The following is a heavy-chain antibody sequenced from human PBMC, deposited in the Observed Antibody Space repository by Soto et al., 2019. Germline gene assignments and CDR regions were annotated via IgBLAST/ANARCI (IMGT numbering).Heavy chain of an antibody. CDR1: GFSLSNARMG. CDR3: ARTNLAWDYYYGMDV. CDR2: IFSNDEK. V-gene: IGHV2-26*01. Sequence: QVTLKESGPVLVNPTETLTLTCTVSGFSLSNARMGVSWIRQPPGKPLEWLEHIFSNDEKSYSTSLKSRLTISKDTSKSQVVLTMTNMDPVDTATYYCARTNLAWDYYYGMDVWGQGTTVTVSS. J-gene: IGHJ6*02. D-gene: IGHD7-27*01.